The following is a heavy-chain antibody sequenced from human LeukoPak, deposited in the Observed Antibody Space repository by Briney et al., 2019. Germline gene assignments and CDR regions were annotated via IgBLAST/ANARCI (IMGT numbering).Heavy chain of an antibody. J-gene: IGHJ5*02. V-gene: IGHV3-15*01. D-gene: IGHD1-26*01. Sequence: GRTLRLSCVGSGFPFSNVFMAWGREAPRKGLELVCRLKRTSDGGTTDYAAPVKGRFIISRDDSKKTVYLQMDRLMTEDTAMYYCTTRFSVGVCQIFDLWGQGTQVTVSS. CDR1: GFPFSNVF. CDR3: TTRFSVGVCQIFDL. CDR2: LKRTSDGGTT.